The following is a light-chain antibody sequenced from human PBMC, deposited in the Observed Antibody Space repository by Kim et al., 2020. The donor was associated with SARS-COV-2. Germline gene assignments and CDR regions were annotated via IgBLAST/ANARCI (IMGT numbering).Light chain of an antibody. J-gene: IGLJ1*01. Sequence: QSVLTQPPSVSAAPGQKVTISCSGSSSNIGNNYVSWYRQLPGTAPKLLIYDNNKRPSGIPDRFSGSKSGTSATLGITGLQTGDEADYYCGTWDSSLSAFYVFGTGTQLTVL. CDR2: DNN. V-gene: IGLV1-51*01. CDR3: GTWDSSLSAFYV. CDR1: SSNIGNNY.